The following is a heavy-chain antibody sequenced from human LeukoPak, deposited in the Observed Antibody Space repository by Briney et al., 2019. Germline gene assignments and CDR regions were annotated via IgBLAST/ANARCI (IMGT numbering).Heavy chain of an antibody. CDR1: GFTFDDYA. CDR3: ARGPGRGYGSSWFDF. V-gene: IGHV3-43*02. Sequence: GGSLRLSCAASGFTFDDYAMHWVRQAPGKGLEWVSLINGDGGPTYYADSVKGRFTISRDNSKNSLYLQMNSLRTEDTAFYYCARGPGRGYGSSWFDFWGQGTLVTVSS. J-gene: IGHJ4*02. D-gene: IGHD6-13*01. CDR2: INGDGGPT.